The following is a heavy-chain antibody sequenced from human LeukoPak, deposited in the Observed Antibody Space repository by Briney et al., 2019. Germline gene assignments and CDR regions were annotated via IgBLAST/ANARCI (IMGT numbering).Heavy chain of an antibody. V-gene: IGHV1-8*01. Sequence: GASVKVSCKASGYTFTSYDINWVRQATGQGLEWMGWMNPNSGNTGYAQKFQGRVTITRNTSISTAYMELSSLRSEDTAVYYCARSIAARKYCYYYYMDVWGKGTTVTVSS. CDR1: GYTFTSYD. CDR2: MNPNSGNT. D-gene: IGHD6-6*01. J-gene: IGHJ6*03. CDR3: ARSIAARKYCYYYYMDV.